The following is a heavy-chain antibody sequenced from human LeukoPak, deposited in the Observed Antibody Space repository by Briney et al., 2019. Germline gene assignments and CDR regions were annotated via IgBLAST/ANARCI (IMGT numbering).Heavy chain of an antibody. CDR3: ARPERTAAARDAFDI. D-gene: IGHD6-13*01. V-gene: IGHV3-7*01. CDR2: IKQDGREK. J-gene: IGHJ3*02. Sequence: GGSLRLSCAASGFTFSSYWMSWVRQAPGKGLEWVANIKQDGREKYYVDSVKGRFTISRDNAKNSLYLQMNSLRAEDTAVYYCARPERTAAARDAFDIWGQGTMVTVSS. CDR1: GFTFSSYW.